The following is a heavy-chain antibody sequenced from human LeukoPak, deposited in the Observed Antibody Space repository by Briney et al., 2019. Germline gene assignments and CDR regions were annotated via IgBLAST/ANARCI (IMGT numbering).Heavy chain of an antibody. J-gene: IGHJ4*02. CDR1: GFTFSSYS. D-gene: IGHD3-10*01. V-gene: IGHV3-21*01. CDR3: ARGSGSYSY. CDR2: ISSSSSDI. Sequence: GGSLRLSCAASGFTFSSYSMNWVRHAPGKGLEWVSSISSSSSDIYYADSMKGRFTISRDNAKTSLYLQMNSLRAEDTAVYYCARGSGSYSYWGQGTLVTVSS.